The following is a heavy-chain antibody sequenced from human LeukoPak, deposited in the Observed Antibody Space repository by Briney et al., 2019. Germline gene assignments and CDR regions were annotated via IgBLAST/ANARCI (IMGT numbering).Heavy chain of an antibody. CDR2: INPNSGGT. Sequence: ASVKVSCKASGYAFTGYYIHWVRQAPGQGLEWKGWINPNSGGTKYAQKFQGRVTMTRDTSITTAYMGLSRLRSDDTAVYYCAKGRVVAGSKSLTYHWFDPWGQGTLVTVSS. D-gene: IGHD6-19*01. J-gene: IGHJ5*02. CDR1: GYAFTGYY. V-gene: IGHV1-2*02. CDR3: AKGRVVAGSKSLTYHWFDP.